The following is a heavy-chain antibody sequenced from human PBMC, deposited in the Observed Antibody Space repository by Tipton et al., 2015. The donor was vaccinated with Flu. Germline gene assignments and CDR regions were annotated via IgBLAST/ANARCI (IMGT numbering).Heavy chain of an antibody. D-gene: IGHD3-22*01. Sequence: TLSLTCAVSGYSISSGYHWGWIRQPPGKGLEWIGSIYHSGSTYYNPSLKSRVTISVDTSKNQFSLKLSSVTAADTAVYYCARGLNYDSSGVGYWGQGTLVTVSS. J-gene: IGHJ4*02. CDR3: ARGLNYDSSGVGY. V-gene: IGHV4-38-2*01. CDR2: IYHSGST. CDR1: GYSISSGYH.